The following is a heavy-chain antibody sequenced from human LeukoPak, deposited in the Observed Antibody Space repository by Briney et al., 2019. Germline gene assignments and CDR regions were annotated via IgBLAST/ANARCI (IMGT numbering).Heavy chain of an antibody. Sequence: GGSLRLSCVASGFTFANYPMAWVRQAPGKGLEWISAIDRNVVTTTYADSVKGRFTVSRDNSKNTLYLQMNSLRDEDTGKYYCAKTSGCSSWGQGTMVTVSS. CDR1: GFTFANYP. CDR3: AKTSGCSS. D-gene: IGHD6-19*01. J-gene: IGHJ5*02. CDR2: IDRNVVTT. V-gene: IGHV3-23*01.